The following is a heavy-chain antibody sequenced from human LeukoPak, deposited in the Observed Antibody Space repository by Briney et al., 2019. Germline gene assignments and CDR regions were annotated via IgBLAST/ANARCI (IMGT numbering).Heavy chain of an antibody. CDR2: INWNSGNI. CDR1: GFTFYDYA. J-gene: IGHJ4*02. CDR3: ANSRSYGWSGYFDY. Sequence: GGSLRLSCEASGFTFYDYAMHWVRQAPGKGLEWVSGINWNSGNIGYADSVKGRFTISRDNAKNSVYVQMNSLRAEDTALYYCANSRSYGWSGYFDYWGQGTLVTVSS. V-gene: IGHV3-9*01. D-gene: IGHD5-18*01.